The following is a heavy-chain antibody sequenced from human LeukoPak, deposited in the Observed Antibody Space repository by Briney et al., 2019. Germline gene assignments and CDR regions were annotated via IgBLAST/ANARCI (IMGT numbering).Heavy chain of an antibody. D-gene: IGHD2-2*01. CDR1: GDSISSSNW. CDR3: ARDRIVVVPYYYYGMDV. V-gene: IGHV4-4*02. CDR2: IYHSGST. J-gene: IGHJ6*04. Sequence: PSETLSLTCAVSGDSISSSNWWSWVRQPPGQGLEWIGEIYHSGSTHYNPSLKSRVTISVDKSKNQFSLKLSSVTAADTAVYYCARDRIVVVPYYYYGMDVWGKGPRSPSPQ.